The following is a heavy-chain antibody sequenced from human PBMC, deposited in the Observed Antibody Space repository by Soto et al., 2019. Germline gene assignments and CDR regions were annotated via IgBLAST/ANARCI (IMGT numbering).Heavy chain of an antibody. Sequence: GGSLRLSCAASGFTFSSYAMSWVRQAPGKGLEWVSAISGSGGSTYYADSVKGRFTISRDNSKNTLYLQMTSLRAEDTAVYYCAKVPGSYSKNGFDGYWGQGTLVTVSS. D-gene: IGHD1-26*01. V-gene: IGHV3-23*01. J-gene: IGHJ4*02. CDR3: AKVPGSYSKNGFDGY. CDR1: GFTFSSYA. CDR2: ISGSGGST.